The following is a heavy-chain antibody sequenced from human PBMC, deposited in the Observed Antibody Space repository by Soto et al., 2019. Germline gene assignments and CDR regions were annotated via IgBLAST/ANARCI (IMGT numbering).Heavy chain of an antibody. CDR1: GYTFSSFD. D-gene: IGHD6-19*01. CDR3: ARGRGWRDY. V-gene: IGHV1-8*01. J-gene: IGHJ4*02. Sequence: ASVKVSCKASGYTFSSFDIHWVRQATGQGLEWMGWINPNNGHTDSAQKFQGRITMTMDPSISTVYMELSGLTSEGTAVYYCARGRGWRDYWGQGTLVTVSS. CDR2: INPNNGHT.